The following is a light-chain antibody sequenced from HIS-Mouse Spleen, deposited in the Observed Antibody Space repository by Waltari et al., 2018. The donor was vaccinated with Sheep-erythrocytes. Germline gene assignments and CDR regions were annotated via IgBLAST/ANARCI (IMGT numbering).Light chain of an antibody. CDR1: QSVLYSSNNNNY. V-gene: IGKV4-1*01. CDR3: QQYYSTPLT. CDR2: WAS. Sequence: DIVMTQSPDSLAVSLGERATINCKSSQSVLYSSNNNNYLAWYQQKPRQPPKLLIYWASTRESGVPDRFSGSGSGTDFTLTISSLQAEDVAVYYCQQYYSTPLTFGGGTK. J-gene: IGKJ4*01.